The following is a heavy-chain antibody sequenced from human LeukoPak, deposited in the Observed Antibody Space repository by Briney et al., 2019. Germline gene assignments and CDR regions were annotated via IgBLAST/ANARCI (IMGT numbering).Heavy chain of an antibody. CDR1: GGSFSGYY. J-gene: IGHJ6*02. CDR3: ARMGRITIFGVVSYYYYGMDV. CDR2: INHSGST. D-gene: IGHD3-3*01. V-gene: IGHV4-34*01. Sequence: PSETLSLTCAVYGGSFSGYYWSWIRQPPGKGLEWIGEINHSGSTNYNPSLKSRVTISVDTSKNQFSLKLSSVTAADTAVYYCARMGRITIFGVVSYYYYGMDVWGQGTTVTVSS.